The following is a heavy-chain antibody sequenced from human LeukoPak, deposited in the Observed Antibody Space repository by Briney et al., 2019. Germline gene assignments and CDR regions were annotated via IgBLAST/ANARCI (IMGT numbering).Heavy chain of an antibody. CDR1: GFTFSNYE. CDR2: ISGSGTSI. CDR3: ARETYYGSGSYSDFALDY. D-gene: IGHD3-10*01. J-gene: IGHJ4*02. Sequence: GGSLRLSCAAPGFTFSNYEINWLRQAPGRGLEWISYISGSGTSIYHANSVKGRFTISRDNAKNSVYLQMNSLRAEDTAVYYCARETYYGSGSYSDFALDYWGQGTLVTVSS. V-gene: IGHV3-48*03.